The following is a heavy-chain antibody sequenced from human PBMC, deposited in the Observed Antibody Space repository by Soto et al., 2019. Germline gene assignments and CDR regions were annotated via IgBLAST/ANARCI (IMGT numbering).Heavy chain of an antibody. CDR3: ARERADGGKIY. Sequence: QVQLQESGPGLVKPSQTLSLTCTVSGGSISSGDYYWSWIRQPPGKGLEWIGYIYYSGNTYYNPSLKSGVTISVDTSENQFSMKLSSVTAADTAVYYCARERADGGKIYWGQGTLVTVSS. CDR2: IYYSGNT. CDR1: GGSISSGDYY. D-gene: IGHD2-15*01. V-gene: IGHV4-30-4*01. J-gene: IGHJ4*02.